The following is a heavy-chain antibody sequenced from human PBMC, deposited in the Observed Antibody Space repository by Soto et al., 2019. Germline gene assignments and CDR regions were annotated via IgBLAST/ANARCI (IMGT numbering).Heavy chain of an antibody. J-gene: IGHJ6*02. D-gene: IGHD6-25*01. CDR2: IFPRDSDT. CDR3: AKSLEAGPMDV. V-gene: IGHV5-51*01. Sequence: GESLKISFQGSGYTFSNHLINWVRLVPVKGLEWMGIIFPRDSDTGYSPSLQGQVIISVDKSTNTAYLQWTRLTASDTAIYYCAKSLEAGPMDVWGQGTTVTVSS. CDR1: GYTFSNHL.